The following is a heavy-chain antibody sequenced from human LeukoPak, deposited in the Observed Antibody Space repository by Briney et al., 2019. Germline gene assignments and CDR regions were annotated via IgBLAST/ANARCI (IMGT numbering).Heavy chain of an antibody. Sequence: SETLSLTCTVSGGSISSHYWSWIRQPPGKGLEWIGYIYYSGSTNYNPSLKSRVTISVDTSKNQFSLKLSSVTAADTAVYYCARGYQPGGVGGAARHYYYYYYMDVWGKGTTVTVSS. D-gene: IGHD6-6*01. V-gene: IGHV4-59*11. J-gene: IGHJ6*03. CDR3: ARGYQPGGVGGAARHYYYYYYMDV. CDR2: IYYSGST. CDR1: GGSISSHY.